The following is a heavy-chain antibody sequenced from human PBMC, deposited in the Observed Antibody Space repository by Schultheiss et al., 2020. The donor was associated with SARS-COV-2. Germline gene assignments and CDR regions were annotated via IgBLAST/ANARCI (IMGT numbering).Heavy chain of an antibody. CDR1: GGSISSYY. CDR2: INHSGST. Sequence: SETLSLTCTVSGGSISSYYWSWIRQPPGKGLEWIGEINHSGSTNYNPSLKSRVTISVDTSKNQFSLKLSSVTAADTAVYYCARDTHVALYYYGMDVWGQGTTVTVSS. V-gene: IGHV4-34*01. J-gene: IGHJ6*02. CDR3: ARDTHVALYYYGMDV. D-gene: IGHD5-12*01.